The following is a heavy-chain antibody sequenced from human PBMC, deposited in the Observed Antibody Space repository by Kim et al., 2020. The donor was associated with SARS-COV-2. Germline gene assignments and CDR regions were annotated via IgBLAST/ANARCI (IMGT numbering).Heavy chain of an antibody. J-gene: IGHJ4*02. CDR3: ARNFGGNSVTK. D-gene: IGHD3-10*01. V-gene: IGHV6-1*01. Sequence: NDYAVSVKSRITINPDTSKNPFSLQLNSVTPEDTAVYYCARNFGGNSVTKWGQGTLVTVSS. CDR2: N.